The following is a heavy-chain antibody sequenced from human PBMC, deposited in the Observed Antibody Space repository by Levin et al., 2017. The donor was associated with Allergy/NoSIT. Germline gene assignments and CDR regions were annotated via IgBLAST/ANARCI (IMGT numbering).Heavy chain of an antibody. D-gene: IGHD6-19*01. Sequence: GGSLRLSCAASEFSFSSYAMNWVRQAPGKGLQWVSTISSSGGNRYYADSVKGRFTISRDNSKNTLYLQMNGLRAEDTALYYCAKGDEYNSVWFYDYDYAMDVWGQGTTVTVSS. CDR2: ISSSGGNR. J-gene: IGHJ6*02. V-gene: IGHV3-23*01. CDR1: EFSFSSYA. CDR3: AKGDEYNSVWFYDYDYAMDV.